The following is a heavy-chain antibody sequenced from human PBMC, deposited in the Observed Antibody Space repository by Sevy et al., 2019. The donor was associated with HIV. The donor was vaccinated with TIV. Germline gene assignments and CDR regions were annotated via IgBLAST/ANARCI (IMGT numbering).Heavy chain of an antibody. CDR2: INDGNGNT. CDR1: GYTFTSYV. Sequence: ASVKVSCKASGYTFTSYVMHWVRQAPGQRLEWMGRINDGNGNTKYSQKFQGRVTITRDTSASTAYMELSSLRSEYTAVYYCARGVYYYASSGYPTPFDYWGQGTLVTVSS. J-gene: IGHJ4*02. V-gene: IGHV1-3*01. D-gene: IGHD3-22*01. CDR3: ARGVYYYASSGYPTPFDY.